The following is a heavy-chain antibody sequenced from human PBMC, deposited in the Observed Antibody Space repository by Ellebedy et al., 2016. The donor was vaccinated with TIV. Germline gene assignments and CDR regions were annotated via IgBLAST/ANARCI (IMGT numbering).Heavy chain of an antibody. CDR1: GFTFGSYD. CDR2: ISGRGGTT. J-gene: IGHJ4*02. CDR3: AKDLRGPFDY. V-gene: IGHV3-23*01. Sequence: PGGSLRLSCVGSGFTFGSYDMTWVRQAPGKGLEWVSGISGRGGTTYHADSVKGRFTISRDNSKKTLYLQMNSLRVDDTAVYYCAKDLRGPFDYWGQGTLVTVSS.